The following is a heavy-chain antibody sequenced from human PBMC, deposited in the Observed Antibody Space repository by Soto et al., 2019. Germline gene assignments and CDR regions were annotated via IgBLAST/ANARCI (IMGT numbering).Heavy chain of an antibody. CDR2: INHSGST. CDR1: GGSFSGYY. V-gene: IGHV4-34*01. Sequence: QVQLQQWGAGLLKPSETLSLTCAVYGGSFSGYYWSWIRQPPGKGLEWIGEINHSGSTNYNPSRKSRVTISVDTSKNQFSLKLSSVTAADTAVYYCARGQAAAGRGLYDYWGQGTLVTVSS. J-gene: IGHJ4*02. D-gene: IGHD6-13*01. CDR3: ARGQAAAGRGLYDY.